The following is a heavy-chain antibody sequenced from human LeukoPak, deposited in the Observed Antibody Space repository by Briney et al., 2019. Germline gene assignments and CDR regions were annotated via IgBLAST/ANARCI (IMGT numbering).Heavy chain of an antibody. J-gene: IGHJ4*02. CDR1: GFTFSSYA. D-gene: IGHD3-22*01. CDR2: ISGGGGST. CDR3: ARGYYDYYFDY. V-gene: IGHV3-23*01. Sequence: GGSLRLSCAASGFTFSSYAMNWVRQAPGKGLEWVSGISGGGGSTYYADSVKGRFTISRDNAKNSLYLQMNSLRAEDTAVYYCARGYYDYYFDYWGQGTLVTVSS.